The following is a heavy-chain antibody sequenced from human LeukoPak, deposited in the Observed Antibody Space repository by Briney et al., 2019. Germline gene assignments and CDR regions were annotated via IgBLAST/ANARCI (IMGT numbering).Heavy chain of an antibody. D-gene: IGHD4-11*01. V-gene: IGHV3-48*01. J-gene: IGHJ5*02. CDR2: ISSSTSTI. Sequence: GASLRLSCAAAGFTFSTYSMNWVRQAPGKGLEWVSYISSSTSTIYYADSVKGRFTISRDNAKNSLYLQMNSLRAEDTAVYYCARVLLYDYINRFHRWGQGTLVTVSS. CDR1: GFTFSTYS. CDR3: ARVLLYDYINRFHR.